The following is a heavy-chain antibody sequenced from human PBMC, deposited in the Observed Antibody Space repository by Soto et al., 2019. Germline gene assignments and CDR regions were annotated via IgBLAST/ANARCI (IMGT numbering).Heavy chain of an antibody. V-gene: IGHV3-33*01. CDR3: AREGGLDWLAP. J-gene: IGHJ5*02. CDR2: IWYDGSNK. CDR1: GFTFSSYG. D-gene: IGHD3-16*01. Sequence: PGGSLRLSCAASGFTFSSYGMHWVRQAPGKGLEWVAVIWYDGSNKYYADSVKGRFTISRDNSKNTLYLQMNSLRAEDTAVYYCAREGGLDWLAPWGQGTLVTVSS.